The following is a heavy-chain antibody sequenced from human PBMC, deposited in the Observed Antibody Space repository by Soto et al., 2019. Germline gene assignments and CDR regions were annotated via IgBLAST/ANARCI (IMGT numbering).Heavy chain of an antibody. J-gene: IGHJ6*01. V-gene: IGHV1-69*01. Sequence: QVQLVQSGAEVKKPGSSVKVSCKASGGTFSSYAISWVRQAPGQGLEWMGGIIPIFGTANYAQKFQGRVMITADESTSTAYMELSSLRSEDTAVYYCTRGAAGATKEPAYYYYGMDVWGQETTVTVSS. D-gene: IGHD1-26*01. CDR2: IIPIFGTA. CDR3: TRGAAGATKEPAYYYYGMDV. CDR1: GGTFSSYA.